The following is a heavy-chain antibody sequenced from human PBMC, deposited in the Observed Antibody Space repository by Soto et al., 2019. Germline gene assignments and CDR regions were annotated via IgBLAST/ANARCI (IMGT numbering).Heavy chain of an antibody. CDR2: ISGDGTTI. CDR1: GFRFSDLY. CDR3: ESAPYYYAPGF. D-gene: IGHD3-10*01. Sequence: GGSLRLSCAASGFRFSDLYMTWIRQAPGKGLEWVSKISGDGTTIYYADSVKGRFTVSRDNARNSVYLQMNSLRAEDTAVYYCESAPYYYAPGFWGQGTLVTVSS. V-gene: IGHV3-11*01. J-gene: IGHJ4*02.